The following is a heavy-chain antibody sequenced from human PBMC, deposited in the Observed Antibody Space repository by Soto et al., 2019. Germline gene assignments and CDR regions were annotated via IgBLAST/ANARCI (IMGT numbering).Heavy chain of an antibody. CDR2: ISGSGGST. CDR3: AKDRRGATVTKGDWYFDL. D-gene: IGHD4-17*01. Sequence: EVQLLESGGGLVQPGGSLRLSCAASGFTFSSYAMSWVRQAPGKGLEWVSAISGSGGSTYYADSVKGRFTISRDNSKNTLYLQMNSLRAEDTAVYYCAKDRRGATVTKGDWYFDLWGRGTLVTVSS. V-gene: IGHV3-23*01. CDR1: GFTFSSYA. J-gene: IGHJ2*01.